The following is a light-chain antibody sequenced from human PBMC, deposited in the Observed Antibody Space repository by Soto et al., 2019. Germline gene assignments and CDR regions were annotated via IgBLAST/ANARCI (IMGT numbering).Light chain of an antibody. V-gene: IGLV2-14*01. CDR2: EVS. CDR1: SSDVGGYDY. J-gene: IGLJ1*01. Sequence: QSALTQPASVSGSPGQSITISCTGTSSDVGGYDYVSWYQLHPGKAPKLMVFEVSNRPSGVSYRFSGSKSGNTASLTISGLQAEDEADYYCSSYTSGSTLYVFGTGTKLTVL. CDR3: SSYTSGSTLYV.